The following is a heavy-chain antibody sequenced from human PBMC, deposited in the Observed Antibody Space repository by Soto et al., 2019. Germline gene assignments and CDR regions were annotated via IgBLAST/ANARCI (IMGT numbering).Heavy chain of an antibody. J-gene: IGHJ6*02. D-gene: IGHD2-8*01. V-gene: IGHV3-23*01. CDR3: AKARGAMIYAISVYGMDA. CDR2: ISGSADST. CDR1: GFSFSSFA. Sequence: EVQLLESGGGFIHPGGSLRLSCAASGFSFSSFAMNWVRQAPGKGLEWVSIISGSADSTFYADSVKGRFTISRDNSNSKLYLHINSVRAEDTDVYYCAKARGAMIYAISVYGMDAWGQGTTVTVSS.